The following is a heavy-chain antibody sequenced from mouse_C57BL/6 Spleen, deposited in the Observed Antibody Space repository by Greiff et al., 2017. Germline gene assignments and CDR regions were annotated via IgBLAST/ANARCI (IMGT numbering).Heavy chain of an antibody. CDR2: INPGSGGT. V-gene: IGHV1-54*01. D-gene: IGHD2-1*01. CDR3: ARSRNNVPLAMDD. Sequence: QVQLQQSGAELVRPGTSVKVSCKASGYAFTNYLIEWVKQRPGQGLEWIGVINPGSGGTNYNEKFKGKATVTADKSSSTAYMQLSSLTSEDSAVYVCARSRNNVPLAMDDWGQGTSVTVSS. J-gene: IGHJ4*01. CDR1: GYAFTNYL.